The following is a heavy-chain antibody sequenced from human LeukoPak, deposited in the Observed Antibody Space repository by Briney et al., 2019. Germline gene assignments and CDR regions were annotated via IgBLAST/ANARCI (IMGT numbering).Heavy chain of an antibody. D-gene: IGHD3-16*01. CDR1: GFTFSSYA. V-gene: IGHV3-23*01. Sequence: GGSLRLSCAASGFTFSSYAMSWVRQAPGKGLEWVSAISGSGGSTYYADSVKGRFTISRDNSKNTLYLQMNSLRAEDTAVYYCARLDYDYVWGSLDYWGQGTLVTVSS. J-gene: IGHJ4*02. CDR2: ISGSGGST. CDR3: ARLDYDYVWGSLDY.